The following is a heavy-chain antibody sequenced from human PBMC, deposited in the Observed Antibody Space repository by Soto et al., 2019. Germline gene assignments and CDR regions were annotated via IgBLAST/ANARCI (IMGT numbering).Heavy chain of an antibody. V-gene: IGHV3-21*01. CDR3: ARDSCSSTSCYGS. CDR2: ISSSSSYI. J-gene: IGHJ4*02. Sequence: EVQLVESGGGLVKPGGSLRLSCAASGFTFSSYSMDWVRQAPGKGLEWISSISSSSSYIYYADSVKGRFTISRDNAKKSLCLQMNSLRADDTSVYYCARDSCSSTSCYGSWGQGTVVTVSS. CDR1: GFTFSSYS. D-gene: IGHD2-2*01.